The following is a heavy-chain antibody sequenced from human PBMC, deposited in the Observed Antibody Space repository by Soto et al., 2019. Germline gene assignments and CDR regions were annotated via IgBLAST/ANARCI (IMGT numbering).Heavy chain of an antibody. Sequence: SETRSLTCAVYGGSFSGYYWSWIRQPPGKGLEWIGEINHSGSTNYNPSLKSRVTISVDTSKNQFSLKLSSVTAADTAVYYCASHPAAMEVYYGMDVWGQGTTVTVSS. J-gene: IGHJ6*02. CDR3: ASHPAAMEVYYGMDV. CDR2: INHSGST. CDR1: GGSFSGYY. D-gene: IGHD2-2*01. V-gene: IGHV4-34*01.